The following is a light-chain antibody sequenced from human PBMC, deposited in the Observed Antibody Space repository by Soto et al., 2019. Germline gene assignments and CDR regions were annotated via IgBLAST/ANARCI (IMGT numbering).Light chain of an antibody. J-gene: IGKJ5*01. Sequence: IRMTQSPSSLSASTGDRFTITFRANQGISSYLAWYQQKPGKAPKLLIYDASNLEAGVPSRFRGSGSGKDFTFTISRLQPEDIATYYCQQYENLPTFGQGTLLEIK. CDR2: DAS. V-gene: IGKV1-33*01. CDR3: QQYENLPT. CDR1: QGISSY.